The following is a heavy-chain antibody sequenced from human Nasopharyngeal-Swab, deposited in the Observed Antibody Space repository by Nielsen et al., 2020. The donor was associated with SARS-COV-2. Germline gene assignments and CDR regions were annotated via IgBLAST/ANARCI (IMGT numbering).Heavy chain of an antibody. CDR1: GFTFSSYG. CDR2: IRYDGFNQ. V-gene: IGHV3-30*02. Sequence: GGSLRLSCAASGFTFSSYGMHWDRQAPGKGLEWVAFIRYDGFNQHYADSVKGRFTISRDSFKNTLYLQLNSLRAEDTAVYYCAKDHKMDSGGGVGYMDVWGKGTTVTVSS. J-gene: IGHJ6*03. D-gene: IGHD3-16*01. CDR3: AKDHKMDSGGGVGYMDV.